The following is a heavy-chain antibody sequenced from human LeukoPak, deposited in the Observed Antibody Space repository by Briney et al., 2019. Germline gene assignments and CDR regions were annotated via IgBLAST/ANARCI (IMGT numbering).Heavy chain of an antibody. CDR1: GGSMSHH. D-gene: IGHD5-24*01. J-gene: IGHJ3*01. V-gene: IGHV4-59*11. CDR2: ISQTAST. CDR3: AREKSPERKTWLQLGAFDV. Sequence: SQTLSLTCTVSGGSMSHHWSWIRQSPGKGLEWIGYISQTASTNYNPSLKSRVTLSIDTSKNQLSFQLTSVTAADTAVYFCAREKSPERKTWLQLGAFDVWGQGTVVTVSS.